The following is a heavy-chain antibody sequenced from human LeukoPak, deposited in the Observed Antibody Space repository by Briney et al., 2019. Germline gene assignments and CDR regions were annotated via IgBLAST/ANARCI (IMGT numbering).Heavy chain of an antibody. CDR2: IYYSGST. V-gene: IGHV4-59*01. CDR1: GGSISSCY. J-gene: IGHJ4*02. Sequence: SETLSLTCTVSGGSISSCYWSWIRQPPGKGLEWIGYIYYSGSTNYNPSLKSRVTISVDTSKNQFSLKLSSVTAADTAVYYCARDGDYGDSGYFDYWGQGILVTVSS. D-gene: IGHD4-17*01. CDR3: ARDGDYGDSGYFDY.